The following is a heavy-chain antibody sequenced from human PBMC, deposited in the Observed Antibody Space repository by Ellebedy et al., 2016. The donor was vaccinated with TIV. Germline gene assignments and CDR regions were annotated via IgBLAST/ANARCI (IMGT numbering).Heavy chain of an antibody. CDR2: IIAVFNIT. D-gene: IGHD4-17*01. CDR1: GYTFTSYG. CDR3: AREGRDYGDYGGNWFDP. Sequence: ASVKVSCKASGYTFTSYGISWVRQAPGQGLEWMGGIIAVFNITNYAEKFQGRVTITADESTSTVYMELSSLRSEDTAVYFCAREGRDYGDYGGNWFDPWGQGSMVTVSP. J-gene: IGHJ5*02. V-gene: IGHV1-69*13.